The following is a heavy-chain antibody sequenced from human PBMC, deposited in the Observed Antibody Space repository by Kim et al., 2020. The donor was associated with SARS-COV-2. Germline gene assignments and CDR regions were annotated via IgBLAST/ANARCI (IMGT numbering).Heavy chain of an antibody. J-gene: IGHJ4*02. Sequence: SETLSLTCTVSGGSISSSSYYWGWIRQPPGKGLEWVGSIYYSGSTYYNPSLKSRVTISVDTSKNQFSLTLSCVTAADTAVYYCARTLSSYGVWGVVTASPDDYWGQGTLVTVSS. CDR2: IYYSGST. CDR3: ARTLSSYGVWGVVTASPDDY. D-gene: IGHD2-21*02. CDR1: GGSISSSSYY. V-gene: IGHV4-39*01.